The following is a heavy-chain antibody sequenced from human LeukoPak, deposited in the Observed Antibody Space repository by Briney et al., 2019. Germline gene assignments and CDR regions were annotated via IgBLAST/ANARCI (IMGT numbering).Heavy chain of an antibody. CDR2: ISAYNGNT. V-gene: IGHV1-18*04. Sequence: GASVRVSCKASGYTFTGYYMHWVRQAPGQGLEWMGWISAYNGNTNYAQKLQGRVTMTTDTSTSTAYMELRSLRSDDTAVYYCARVGQIWLAWFDPWGQGTLVTVSS. J-gene: IGHJ5*02. CDR3: ARVGQIWLAWFDP. D-gene: IGHD6-19*01. CDR1: GYTFTGYY.